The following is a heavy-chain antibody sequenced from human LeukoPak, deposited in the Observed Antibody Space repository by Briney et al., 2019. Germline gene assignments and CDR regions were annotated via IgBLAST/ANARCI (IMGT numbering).Heavy chain of an antibody. V-gene: IGHV1-2*02. CDR3: ARVWENAYSNRVPPYYYYMDV. D-gene: IGHD4-11*01. CDR1: GYTFTGYY. J-gene: IGHJ6*03. CDR2: INPNSGGT. Sequence: ASVKVSCKASGYTFTGYYMHWVRQAPGQGLEWMGWINPNSGGTNYAQKFQGRVTMTRDTSISTAYMELSRLRSDDTAVYYCARVWENAYSNRVPPYYYYMDVWGKGTTVTVSS.